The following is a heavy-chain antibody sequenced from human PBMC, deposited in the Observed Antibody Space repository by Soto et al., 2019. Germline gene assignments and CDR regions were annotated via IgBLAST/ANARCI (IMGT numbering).Heavy chain of an antibody. CDR2: IYPGDSDT. CDR3: ARGGIAVADHDAFDI. Sequence: GESLKISCKGSGYSFTSYWIGWVRQMPGKDLEWMGIIYPGDSDTRYSPSFQGQVTISADKSISTAYLQWSSLKASDTAMYYCARGGIAVADHDAFDIWGQGTMVTVSS. J-gene: IGHJ3*02. D-gene: IGHD6-19*01. V-gene: IGHV5-51*01. CDR1: GYSFTSYW.